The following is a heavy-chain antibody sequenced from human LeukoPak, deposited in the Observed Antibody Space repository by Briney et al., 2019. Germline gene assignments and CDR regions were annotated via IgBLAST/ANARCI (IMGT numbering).Heavy chain of an antibody. J-gene: IGHJ4*02. Sequence: GGSLRLSCAASGFTFSSYGMSWVRQAPGKGLEWVSGISGSGGSTYYADSVKGRFTISRDNSKNTLYLQMSSLRAEDTALYYCARILTSYYDCWGQGTLVTVSS. CDR2: ISGSGGST. CDR1: GFTFSSYG. CDR3: ARILTSYYDC. D-gene: IGHD3-9*01. V-gene: IGHV3-23*01.